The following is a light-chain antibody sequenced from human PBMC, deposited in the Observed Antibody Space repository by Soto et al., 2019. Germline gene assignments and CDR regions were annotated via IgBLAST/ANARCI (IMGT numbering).Light chain of an antibody. CDR2: DAS. CDR3: QQRSNWPRLT. CDR1: QSVSSY. Sequence: EIVLTQSPATLSLSPGERATLSCRASQSVSSYLAWYQQKPGQAPRLLIYDASNRATGIPARFSGSGSGTDLTINISSLEPEDFAVYYCQQRSNWPRLTFGGGTKVEIK. V-gene: IGKV3-11*01. J-gene: IGKJ4*01.